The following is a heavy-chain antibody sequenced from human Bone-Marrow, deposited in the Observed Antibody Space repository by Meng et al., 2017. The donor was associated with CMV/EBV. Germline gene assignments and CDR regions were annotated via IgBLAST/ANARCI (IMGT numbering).Heavy chain of an antibody. J-gene: IGHJ4*02. CDR3: ARGTKAY. CDR2: TLYDESSK. CDR1: GFTFATTG. V-gene: IGHV3-30*02. Sequence: GGSLRLSCAASGFTFATTGMHWVRQAPGTGLEWVAFTLYDESSKYYVDSVKGRFTISRDNSRNMLYLQMNSLRPEDTAVYYCARGTKAYWGQGTLVTVSS. D-gene: IGHD2-8*01.